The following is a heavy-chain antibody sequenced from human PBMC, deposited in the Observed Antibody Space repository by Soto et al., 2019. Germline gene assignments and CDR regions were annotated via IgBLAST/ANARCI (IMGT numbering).Heavy chain of an antibody. CDR2: FDPEDGET. CDR3: ATAPWELLSDAFDI. J-gene: IGHJ3*02. Sequence: ASGKVSCKVSGYTLTELSMHWVRQAPGKGLEWMGGFDPEDGETIYAQKFQGRVTMTEDTSTDTAYMELSSLRSEDTAVYYCATAPWELLSDAFDIWGQGTMVTVSS. CDR1: GYTLTELS. V-gene: IGHV1-24*01. D-gene: IGHD1-26*01.